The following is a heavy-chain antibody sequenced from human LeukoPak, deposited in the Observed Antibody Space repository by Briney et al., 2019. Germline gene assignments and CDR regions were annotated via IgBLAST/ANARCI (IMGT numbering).Heavy chain of an antibody. CDR1: GGSISSYY. D-gene: IGHD3-10*01. V-gene: IGHV4-59*01. Sequence: SETLSLTCTVSGGSISSYYWSWIRQPPGKGLEWIGYIYYSGSTNYNPSLKSRVTISVDTSKNQFSLKLSSVTAADTAVYYCARWAGAVRGVTHLFDPWGQGTLVTVSA. CDR2: IYYSGST. CDR3: ARWAGAVRGVTHLFDP. J-gene: IGHJ5*02.